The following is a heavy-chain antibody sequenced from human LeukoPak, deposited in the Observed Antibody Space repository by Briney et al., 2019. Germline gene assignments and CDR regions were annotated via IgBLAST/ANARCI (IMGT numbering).Heavy chain of an antibody. Sequence: SETLSLTCTVSGGSISSSSYYWGWIRQPPGKGLEWIGSIYYSGGTYYNPSLKSRVTISVDTSKNQFSLKLSSVTAADTAVYYCARGGSYSSSSFDYWGQGTLVTVSS. CDR1: GGSISSSSYY. D-gene: IGHD6-13*01. CDR3: ARGGSYSSSSFDY. CDR2: IYYSGGT. V-gene: IGHV4-39*01. J-gene: IGHJ4*02.